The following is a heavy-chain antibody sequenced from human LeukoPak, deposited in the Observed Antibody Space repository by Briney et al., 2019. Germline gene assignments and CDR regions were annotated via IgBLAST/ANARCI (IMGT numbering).Heavy chain of an antibody. Sequence: GGSLRLSCAASGLTVSSNYMSWVRQAPGKGLEYISVVYTGGRTYYADSVKGRFTISRDNSKNTLYLQLNSLRAEDTAVYYCARLTPRTIVTSGYFDYWGQGTLVTVSS. CDR3: ARLTPRTIVTSGYFDY. CDR1: GLTVSSNY. D-gene: IGHD4-23*01. CDR2: VYTGGRT. V-gene: IGHV3-66*01. J-gene: IGHJ4*02.